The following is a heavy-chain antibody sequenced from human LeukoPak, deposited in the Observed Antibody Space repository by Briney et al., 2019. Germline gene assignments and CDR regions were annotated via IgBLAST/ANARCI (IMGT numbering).Heavy chain of an antibody. CDR1: GFTFSSYE. CDR3: ARDGVLSYCNNGVCLDY. D-gene: IGHD2-8*01. CDR2: ISSSDGTI. Sequence: GGSLRLSCAASGFTFSSYEMNWVRQAPGKGLEWASYISSSDGTIYYADSVEGRFTISRDNAKNSVYLQMKSLRAEDTAVYYCARDGVLSYCNNGVCLDYWGQGTLVTVSS. J-gene: IGHJ4*02. V-gene: IGHV3-48*03.